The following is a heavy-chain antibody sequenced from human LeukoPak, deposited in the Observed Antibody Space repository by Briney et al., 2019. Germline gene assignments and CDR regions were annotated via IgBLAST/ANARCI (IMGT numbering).Heavy chain of an antibody. CDR3: AKDATAAVGTVYMDV. J-gene: IGHJ6*03. D-gene: IGHD6-13*01. V-gene: IGHV3-11*04. Sequence: LSLTCTVSGGSISSSSYYWGWIRQPPGKGLEWISHISNTGDIIHYADSVEGRFTISRDNAKNSLYLQMNSLRAEDTAVYYCAKDATAAVGTVYMDVWGKGTTVTISS. CDR1: GGSISSSSYY. CDR2: ISNTGDII.